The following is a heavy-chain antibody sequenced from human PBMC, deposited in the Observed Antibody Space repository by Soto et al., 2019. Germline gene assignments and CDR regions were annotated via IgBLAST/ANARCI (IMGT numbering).Heavy chain of an antibody. CDR2: IDHTGST. V-gene: IGHV4-34*01. J-gene: IGHJ5*02. CDR3: ARGKGYTGYDCFNP. CDR1: GGSFSGYH. Sequence: PSETLSLTCAVYGGSFSGYHWSWIRQSPKKGLEWIGEIDHTGSTNYNPSLKSRVSISIDTSKNQFSLRLSSVTAADTAVYYCARGKGYTGYDCFNPWGQGTLVTAPQ. D-gene: IGHD5-12*01.